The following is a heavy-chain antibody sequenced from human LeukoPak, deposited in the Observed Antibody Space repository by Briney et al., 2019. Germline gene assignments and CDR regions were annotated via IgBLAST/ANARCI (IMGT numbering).Heavy chain of an antibody. Sequence: SETLSLTCTVSGGSISSYYWSWIRQPPGRGLEWIGYIYYSGSTNYNPSLKSRVTISVDTSKNQFSLKLSSVTAADTAVYYCASSKDSSGYSDAFDIWGQGTMVTVSS. CDR1: GGSISSYY. V-gene: IGHV4-59*01. CDR3: ASSKDSSGYSDAFDI. CDR2: IYYSGST. J-gene: IGHJ3*02. D-gene: IGHD3-22*01.